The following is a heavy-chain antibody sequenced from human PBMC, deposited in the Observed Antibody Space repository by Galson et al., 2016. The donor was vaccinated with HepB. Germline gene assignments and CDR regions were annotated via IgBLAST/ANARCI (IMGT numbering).Heavy chain of an antibody. CDR2: ICAYNGNT. V-gene: IGHV1-18*01. D-gene: IGHD5-12*01. Sequence: SVKVSCKASGYSFTSYCITWVRQAPGQGLEWMGWICAYNGNTNFAQKFQGRVSMTTDTSTSTAFMELRSLRSDDTAVYYCARRPYSGHEYYYYGLGVWGQGTTVTVSS. CDR3: ARRPYSGHEYYYYGLGV. J-gene: IGHJ6*02. CDR1: GYSFTSYC.